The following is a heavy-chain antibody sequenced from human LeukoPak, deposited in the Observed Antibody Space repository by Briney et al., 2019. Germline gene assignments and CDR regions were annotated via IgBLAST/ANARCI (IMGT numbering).Heavy chain of an antibody. CDR1: GYTFTGYY. Sequence: GASVKASCKASGYTFTGYYMHWVRQAPGQGLEWMGWINPNSGGTNYAQKFQGRVTMTRDTSISTAYMELSRLRSDDTAVYYCASPLRIFGVEPINNDYWGQGTLVTVSS. J-gene: IGHJ4*02. CDR3: ASPLRIFGVEPINNDY. CDR2: INPNSGGT. V-gene: IGHV1-2*02. D-gene: IGHD3-3*01.